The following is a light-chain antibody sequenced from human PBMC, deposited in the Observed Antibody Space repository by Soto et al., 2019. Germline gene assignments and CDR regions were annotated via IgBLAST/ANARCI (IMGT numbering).Light chain of an antibody. CDR1: ESVRSY. J-gene: IGKJ5*01. V-gene: IGKV3-15*01. CDR2: GAS. CDR3: QQYNNWPPIT. Sequence: EVVMTQCPATLSVSPGERATLSCRASESVRSYLAWYQQKPGQAPRLLIYGASTRATGIPARFSGSGSGTEFTLTISSLQSEDFAIYYCQQYNNWPPITFGQGTRLEIK.